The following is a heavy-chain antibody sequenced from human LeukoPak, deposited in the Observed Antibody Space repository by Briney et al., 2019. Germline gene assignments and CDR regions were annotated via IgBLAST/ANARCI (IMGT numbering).Heavy chain of an antibody. CDR1: GGTFSSYA. J-gene: IGHJ4*02. D-gene: IGHD4-17*01. V-gene: IGHV1-18*01. Sequence: ASVKVSCKASGGTFSSYAISWVRQAPGQGLEWMGWISAYNGNTNYAQKLQGRVTMTTDTSTSTAYMELRSLRSDDTAVYYCARHSDDYGDYTPSYWGQGTLVTVSS. CDR3: ARHSDDYGDYTPSY. CDR2: ISAYNGNT.